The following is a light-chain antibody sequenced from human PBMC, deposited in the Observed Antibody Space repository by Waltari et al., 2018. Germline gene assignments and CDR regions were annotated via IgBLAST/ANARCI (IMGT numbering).Light chain of an antibody. CDR2: GAS. CDR1: QSVRGT. J-gene: IGKJ1*01. Sequence: EIVLTQSPGTLSLSPGETATLSCRASQSVRGTFAWYQQKPGQAPRLLIYGASIRATGIPDRFSGSGSGTDFSLTITRLEPEDFAVYYCQHYVRLPVTFGQG. CDR3: QHYVRLPVT. V-gene: IGKV3-20*01.